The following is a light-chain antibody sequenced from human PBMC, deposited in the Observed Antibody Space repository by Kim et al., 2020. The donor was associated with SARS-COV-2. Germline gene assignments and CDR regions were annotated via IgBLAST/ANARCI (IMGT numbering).Light chain of an antibody. J-gene: IGLJ2*01. CDR2: ENN. CDR3: QSYFSGDVV. V-gene: IGLV6-57*03. CDR1: TGPIANNH. Sequence: GKTITISCTPSTGPIANNHVQWIQDRPGVAPRTVIFENNQRPSGVPDRFSGSIDSSSNSASLTISALTPDDEADYYCQSYFSGDVVFGGGTQLTVL.